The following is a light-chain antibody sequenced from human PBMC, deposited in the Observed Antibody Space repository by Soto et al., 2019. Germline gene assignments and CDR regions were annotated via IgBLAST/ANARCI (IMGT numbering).Light chain of an antibody. CDR3: QQFGSSLPWT. Sequence: EIVLTQSPGTLSLSPGERATLSCRASQSISSSYLACYQQKPGQSPRILIYGASNRATDIPDRFSGSGSGTDFTLTISRLEPEDFAVYFCQQFGSSLPWTFGQGTKVEIK. CDR2: GAS. J-gene: IGKJ1*01. CDR1: QSISSSY. V-gene: IGKV3-20*01.